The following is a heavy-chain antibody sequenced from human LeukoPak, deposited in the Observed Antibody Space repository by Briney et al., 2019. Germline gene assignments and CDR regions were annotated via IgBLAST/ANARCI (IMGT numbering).Heavy chain of an antibody. V-gene: IGHV4-30-2*01. Sequence: SETLSLTCAVSGGSISSGGYSWSWIRQPPGKGLEWIGYIYHSGSTYYNPSLKSRVTISVDGSKNQFSLKLSSVTAADTAVYYCARANYYGSGRINYDFDYWGQGTLVTVSS. CDR3: ARANYYGSGRINYDFDY. CDR1: GGSISSGGYS. D-gene: IGHD3-10*01. CDR2: IYHSGST. J-gene: IGHJ4*02.